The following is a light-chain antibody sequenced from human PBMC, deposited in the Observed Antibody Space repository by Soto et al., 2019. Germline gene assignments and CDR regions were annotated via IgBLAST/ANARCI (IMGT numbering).Light chain of an antibody. CDR1: QSLVYSDGNTY. CDR3: IQFSHFPRT. Sequence: VLTQTPLSSPVTLGQPASISCRSSQSLVYSDGNTYLSWLQQRPGQPPRLLIYQVSNRFSGVPDRLSGSGAGTDFTLKISRVEAEDVGVYSCIQFSHFPRTSGQGTKVEIK. V-gene: IGKV2-24*01. CDR2: QVS. J-gene: IGKJ1*01.